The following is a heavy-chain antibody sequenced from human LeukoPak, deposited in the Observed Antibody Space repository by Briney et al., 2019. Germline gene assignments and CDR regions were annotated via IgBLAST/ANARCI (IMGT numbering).Heavy chain of an antibody. V-gene: IGHV4-4*07. CDR1: GGSISSYY. CDR3: ARDYPHTCGGCDY. J-gene: IGHJ4*02. Sequence: SETLSLTCTVSGGSISSYYWSWIRQPPGKGLEWIGRIYTSGSTNYNPPLKSRVTMSVDTYKNQFSLKLSSVTAADAAVYYCARDYPHTCGGCDYWGQGTLVTVSS. CDR2: IYTSGST. D-gene: IGHD3-10*01.